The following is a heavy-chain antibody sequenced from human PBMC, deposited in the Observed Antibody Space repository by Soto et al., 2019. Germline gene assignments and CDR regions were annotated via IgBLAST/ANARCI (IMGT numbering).Heavy chain of an antibody. V-gene: IGHV4-59*01. J-gene: IGHJ5*02. D-gene: IGHD5-12*01. CDR1: GGSISSYY. CDR3: ARVEMATYGNWFDP. CDR2: IFYSGST. Sequence: SETLSLTCTVSGGSISSYYWSWIRQPPGKGLDWIGYIFYSGSTNYNPSLKSRVTISVDTSKNQFSLKLSSVTAADTAVYYCARVEMATYGNWFDPWGQGTLVTVSS.